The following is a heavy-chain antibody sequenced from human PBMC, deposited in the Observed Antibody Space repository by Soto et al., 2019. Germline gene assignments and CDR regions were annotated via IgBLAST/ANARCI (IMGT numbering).Heavy chain of an antibody. V-gene: IGHV1-18*01. Sequence: QVQLVQSGGEVQKPGASVRVSCKASGYSFASYGINWVRQAPGQGLQWMGWISPYGFTNYAQKFQGRFTMTTDTSTTTDYMDLRSLRSDDTAVYYCARGAVSIAALQDQDDFHIWGQGTMVTVSS. D-gene: IGHD6-6*01. CDR2: ISPYGFT. CDR3: ARGAVSIAALQDQDDFHI. J-gene: IGHJ3*02. CDR1: GYSFASYG.